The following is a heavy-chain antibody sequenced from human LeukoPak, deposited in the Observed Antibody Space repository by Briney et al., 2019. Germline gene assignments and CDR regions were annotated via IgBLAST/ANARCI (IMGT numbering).Heavy chain of an antibody. Sequence: SGTLSLTCAVSGGSISSSNWWSWVRQPPGKGLEWIGEIYHSGSTNYNPSLKSRVTVSVDKSKNQFSLKLTSVTAADTAVYYCARDVGYSSGWYITPFDYWGQGTLVTVSS. CDR2: IYHSGST. CDR3: ARDVGYSSGWYITPFDY. V-gene: IGHV4-4*02. CDR1: GGSISSSNW. D-gene: IGHD6-19*01. J-gene: IGHJ4*02.